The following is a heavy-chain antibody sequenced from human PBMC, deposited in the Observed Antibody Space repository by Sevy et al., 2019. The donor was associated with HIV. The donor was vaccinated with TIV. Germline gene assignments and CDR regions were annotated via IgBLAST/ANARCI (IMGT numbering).Heavy chain of an antibody. J-gene: IGHJ6*02. CDR2: ISGSGGST. CDR1: GFTFSSYA. V-gene: IGHV3-23*01. CDR3: AKLRGPDYYYYYGMDV. Sequence: GGSLRLSCAASGFTFSSYAMSWVRQAPGKGLEWVSAISGSGGSTYYADSGKGRFTISRDNSKNTLYLQMNSLRADDTAVYYCAKLRGPDYYYYYGMDVWGQGTTVTVSS.